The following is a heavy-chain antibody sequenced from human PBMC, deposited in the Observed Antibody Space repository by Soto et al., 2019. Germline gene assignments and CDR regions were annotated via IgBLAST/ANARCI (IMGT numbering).Heavy chain of an antibody. CDR1: GYSFDTYW. CDR2: IYPGDSDT. Sequence: GESLKISCKGSGYSFDTYWIGWVRQMPGKGLEWMGIIYPGDSDTRYSPSFQGQVTFSVDKSISTAYLQWSSLKASDTAMYYCASSGRSESYYYGMDVWGQGTPVTVSS. CDR3: ASSGRSESYYYGMDV. D-gene: IGHD3-3*01. J-gene: IGHJ6*02. V-gene: IGHV5-51*01.